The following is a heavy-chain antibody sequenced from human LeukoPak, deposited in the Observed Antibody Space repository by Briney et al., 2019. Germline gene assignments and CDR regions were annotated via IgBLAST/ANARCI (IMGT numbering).Heavy chain of an antibody. V-gene: IGHV3-21*01. CDR2: ISSSSSYI. D-gene: IGHD2-21*02. CDR1: GFTFSSYS. J-gene: IGHJ2*01. CDR3: ATSRAYCGGDCHSDRYFDL. Sequence: GGSLRLSCAASGFTFSSYSMNWVRQAPGKGLEWVSSISSSSSYIYYADSVEGRFIISRDNAKNSLYLQMNSLRAEDTAVYYCATSRAYCGGDCHSDRYFDLWGRGTLVTVSS.